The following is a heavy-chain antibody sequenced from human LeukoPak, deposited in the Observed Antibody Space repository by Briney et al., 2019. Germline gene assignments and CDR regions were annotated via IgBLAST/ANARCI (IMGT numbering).Heavy chain of an antibody. Sequence: ASVKVSCKASGYTFTSYAMNWVRQAPGQGLEWMGWINTNTGNPTYAQGFTGRFVFSLDTSVSTAYLQISSLKAEDTAVYYCARGVPYSSSWYSRYYYYYYMDVWGKGTTVTVSS. J-gene: IGHJ6*03. D-gene: IGHD6-13*01. CDR1: GYTFTSYA. CDR3: ARGVPYSSSWYSRYYYYYYMDV. CDR2: INTNTGNP. V-gene: IGHV7-4-1*02.